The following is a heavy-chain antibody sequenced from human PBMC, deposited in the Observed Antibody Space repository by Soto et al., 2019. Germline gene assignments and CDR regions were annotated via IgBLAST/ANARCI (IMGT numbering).Heavy chain of an antibody. CDR2: ISWNSGNI. CDR3: LRSKGGYSYGTPFAY. D-gene: IGHD5-18*01. J-gene: IGHJ4*02. V-gene: IGHV3-9*01. CDR1: GFTFDDYA. Sequence: EVHLEESGGALVQPGRSLRLSCAASGFTFDDYAMHWVRQVLGKGLEWVSSISWNSGNIGYADSVKGRFTTSRDNAKNSRYLQMNSLRPEDTALYYCLRSKGGYSYGTPFAYCGQGTLVTVSS.